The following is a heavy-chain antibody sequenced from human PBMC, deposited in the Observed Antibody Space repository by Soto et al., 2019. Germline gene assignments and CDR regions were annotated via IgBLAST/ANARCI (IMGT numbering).Heavy chain of an antibody. J-gene: IGHJ4*02. CDR2: IIPIFGTA. V-gene: IGHV1-69*13. CDR3: ARVAGLVAVAGHLDY. CDR1: GGTFSSYS. Sequence: ASVKVSCKASGGTFSSYSISWVLQVPGQGLEWMGGIIPIFGTANYAQKFQGRVTITADESTSTAYVELSSLRSEDTAVYYCARVAGLVAVAGHLDYWGQGTLVTVSS. D-gene: IGHD6-19*01.